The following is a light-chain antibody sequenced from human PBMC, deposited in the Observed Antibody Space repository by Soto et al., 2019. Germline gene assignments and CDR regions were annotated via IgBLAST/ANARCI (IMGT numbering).Light chain of an antibody. Sequence: DIQMTQSHSSLSASVEDRFIVTCRASQSISNHLNWYQQKPGKAPKLLIFAASSLQSGVPSRFSGSRSGPDFTLTISSLQPDDFATYYCQHYNSYSEAFGQGTNVDI. CDR2: AAS. CDR1: QSISNH. CDR3: QHYNSYSEA. J-gene: IGKJ1*01. V-gene: IGKV1-39*01.